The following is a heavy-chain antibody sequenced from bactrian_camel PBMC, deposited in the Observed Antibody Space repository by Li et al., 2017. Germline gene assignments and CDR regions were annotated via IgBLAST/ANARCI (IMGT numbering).Heavy chain of an antibody. CDR2: IDYDGTQ. J-gene: IGHJ4*01. Sequence: VQLVESGGGSVQAGGSLRLSCAASGFTFSDYDMSWYRQAPGKEREFVSSIDYDGTQKYADSVKGRFTASQGAKNTVYLQMNSLTPEDTGLYRCKGVRLCGDSDIETVWSQGTQVTVS. V-gene: IGHV3S10*01. CDR1: GFTFSDYD. CDR3: KGVRLCGDSDIETV. D-gene: IGHD3*01.